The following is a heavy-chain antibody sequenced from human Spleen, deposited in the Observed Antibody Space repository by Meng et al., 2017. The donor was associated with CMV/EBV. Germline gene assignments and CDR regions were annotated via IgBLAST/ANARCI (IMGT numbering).Heavy chain of an antibody. V-gene: IGHV3-11*01. Sequence: GGSLRLSCAASGFTLSDYYVSWIRQAPGKGLEWLSYISSSGNTIHYADSVKGRIIISRDTPKNSVYLQMNSLRAEDTAVYYCVREDYGDYFFDTWGQGTLVTVSS. D-gene: IGHD4-17*01. CDR2: ISSSGNTI. J-gene: IGHJ4*02. CDR1: GFTLSDYY. CDR3: VREDYGDYFFDT.